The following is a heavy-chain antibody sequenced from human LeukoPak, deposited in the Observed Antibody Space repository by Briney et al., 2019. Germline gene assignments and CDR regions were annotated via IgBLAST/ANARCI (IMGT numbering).Heavy chain of an antibody. V-gene: IGHV3-49*04. Sequence: GGSLRVSCTASGFTFGDYAMSWVRQAPGKGLEWVGFIRSKAYGGTTEYAASVKGRFTISRDDSKSIAYLQMNSLKTEDTAVYYCTRDPYGSGSYPPDYWGQGTLVTVSS. CDR1: GFTFGDYA. CDR3: TRDPYGSGSYPPDY. J-gene: IGHJ4*02. CDR2: IRSKAYGGTT. D-gene: IGHD3-10*01.